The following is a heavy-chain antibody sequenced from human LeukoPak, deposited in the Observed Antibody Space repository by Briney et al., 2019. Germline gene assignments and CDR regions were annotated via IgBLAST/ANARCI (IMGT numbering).Heavy chain of an antibody. J-gene: IGHJ3*02. CDR2: IYPGDSDT. Sequence: GESLKISCKGSGYRFTSYWIGWVRQMPGKGLEWMGIIYPGDSDTRYSPSFQGQVTISADKSFSTAYLQWSSLKASDTAMYYCARRFTIFGVVHAFDIWGQGTMVTVSS. D-gene: IGHD3-3*01. V-gene: IGHV5-51*01. CDR1: GYRFTSYW. CDR3: ARRFTIFGVVHAFDI.